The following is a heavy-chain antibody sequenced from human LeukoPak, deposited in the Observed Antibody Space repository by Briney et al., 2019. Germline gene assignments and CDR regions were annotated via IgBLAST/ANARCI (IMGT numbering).Heavy chain of an antibody. CDR3: VRSAFHAGSGNYYDY. CDR2: IKTDGSEK. J-gene: IGHJ4*02. D-gene: IGHD3-22*01. CDR1: GFTFSSYW. V-gene: IGHV3-7*01. Sequence: GSLRLSCEASGFTFSSYWMSWVRQAPGKGLEWVANIKTDGSEKYYVDSVKGRFTISRDNAENTLYLQMNSLRVEDTAVYYCVRSAFHAGSGNYYDYWGQGTLVTVSS.